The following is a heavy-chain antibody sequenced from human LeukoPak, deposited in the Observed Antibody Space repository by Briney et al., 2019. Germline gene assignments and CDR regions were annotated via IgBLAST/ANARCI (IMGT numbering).Heavy chain of an antibody. J-gene: IGHJ4*02. V-gene: IGHV3-23*01. D-gene: IGHD3-16*01. CDR3: AEGRYELGG. CDR2: ISGSGNST. CDR1: GFTFSSYA. Sequence: GGSLRRSCVASGFTFSSYAMSWVRQAPGKGLEWVSAISGSGNSTYCADSVKGRFTISRDNSKNTLYLQMNSLRAEDTAVYYCAEGRYELGGWGQGTLVTVSS.